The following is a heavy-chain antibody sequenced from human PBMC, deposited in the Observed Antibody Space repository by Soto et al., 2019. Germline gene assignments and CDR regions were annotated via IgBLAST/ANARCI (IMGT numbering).Heavy chain of an antibody. CDR3: AKVRYSSPMGYYYGMDV. V-gene: IGHV1-69*13. D-gene: IGHD6-19*01. CDR2: IIPIFGTA. J-gene: IGHJ6*02. Sequence: ASVKVSCKASGGTFSSYAISWVRQAPGLGLEWVGGIIPIFGTANYAQKFQGRVTITADESTSTSYMEVNNLRSEDTAVYYCAKVRYSSPMGYYYGMDVWGQGTTVTAS. CDR1: GGTFSSYA.